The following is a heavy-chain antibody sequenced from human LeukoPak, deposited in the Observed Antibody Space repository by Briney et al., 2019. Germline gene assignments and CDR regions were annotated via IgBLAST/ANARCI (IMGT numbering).Heavy chain of an antibody. CDR1: GFTFSSYE. Sequence: GGSLRLCCAASGFTFSSYEMNWVRQAPGKGLEWVSHISSSGSTIYYADSVKGRFTISRDNAKNSLYLQMNSLRAEDTAVYYCARVRSGWYDFDYWGQGTLVTVSS. CDR3: ARVRSGWYDFDY. D-gene: IGHD6-19*01. CDR2: ISSSGSTI. J-gene: IGHJ4*02. V-gene: IGHV3-48*03.